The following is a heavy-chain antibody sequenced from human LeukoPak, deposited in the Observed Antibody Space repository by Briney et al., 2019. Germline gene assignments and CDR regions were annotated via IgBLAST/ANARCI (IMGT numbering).Heavy chain of an antibody. CDR2: IQYDGSNK. CDR3: AKDTTGTTPMDV. J-gene: IGHJ6*03. V-gene: IGHV3-30*02. Sequence: GGSLRLSCAASGFTFSSYGMHWVRQAPGKGLEWVAFIQYDGSNKYYADPVKGRFTISRDNSKNTLYLQMNSLRAEDTAVYYCAKDTTGTTPMDVWAKGPRSPSP. CDR1: GFTFSSYG. D-gene: IGHD1-1*01.